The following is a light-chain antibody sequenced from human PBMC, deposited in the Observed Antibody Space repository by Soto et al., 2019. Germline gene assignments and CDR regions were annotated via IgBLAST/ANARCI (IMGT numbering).Light chain of an antibody. CDR3: SSYRRGSAPYV. V-gene: IGLV2-14*01. CDR1: SSDVGGYDA. J-gene: IGLJ1*01. Sequence: QSVLTQPASVSGSPGQSITISCTGTSSDVGGYDAVAWYQQYPGKAPKLMIYEVSNRLSGISDRFSGSKSGNTASLTISGLQAADEADYYCSSYRRGSAPYVFGTGTKLTVL. CDR2: EVS.